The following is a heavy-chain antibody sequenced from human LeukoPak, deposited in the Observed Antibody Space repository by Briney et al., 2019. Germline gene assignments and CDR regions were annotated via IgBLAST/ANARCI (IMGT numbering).Heavy chain of an antibody. D-gene: IGHD4/OR15-4a*01. CDR1: GGTFSSYA. J-gene: IGHJ4*02. CDR3: ARDVPYGGPIDY. CDR2: IIPIFGTA. V-gene: IGHV1-69*05. Sequence: EASVKVSCKASGGTFSSYAISWVRQAPGQGLEWMGRIIPIFGTANYAQKFQGRVTITTDESTSTAYMELSRLRSEDTAVYYCARDVPYGGPIDYWGQGTLVTVSS.